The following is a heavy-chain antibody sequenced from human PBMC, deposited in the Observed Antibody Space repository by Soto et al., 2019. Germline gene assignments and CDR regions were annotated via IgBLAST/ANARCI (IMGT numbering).Heavy chain of an antibody. CDR3: ARCTPGVYDILTGYLYYFDY. J-gene: IGHJ4*02. V-gene: IGHV4-30-4*01. CDR1: GGSISSGDYY. Sequence: SETLSLTCTVSGGSISSGDYYWSWIRQPPGKGLEWIGYIYYSGSTYYNPSLKSRVTISVDTSKNQFSLKLSSVTAADTAVYYCARCTPGVYDILTGYLYYFDYWGQGTLVTVSS. CDR2: IYYSGST. D-gene: IGHD3-9*01.